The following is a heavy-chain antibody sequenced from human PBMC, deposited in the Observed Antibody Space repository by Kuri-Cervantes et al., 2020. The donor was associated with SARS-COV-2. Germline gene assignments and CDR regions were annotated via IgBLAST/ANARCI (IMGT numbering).Heavy chain of an antibody. D-gene: IGHD1-20*01. V-gene: IGHV3-64D*09. CDR1: GFTFSSYG. CDR2: ISSNGGST. J-gene: IGHJ6*02. CDR3: VKVGYNWNRYYYYGMDV. Sequence: GGSLRLSCAASGFTFSSYGMHWVRQAPGKGLEYVSAISSNGGSTYYPDSVKGRFTISRDNSKNTLYLQMSSLRAEDTAVYYCVKVGYNWNRYYYYGMDVWGQGTTVTVSS.